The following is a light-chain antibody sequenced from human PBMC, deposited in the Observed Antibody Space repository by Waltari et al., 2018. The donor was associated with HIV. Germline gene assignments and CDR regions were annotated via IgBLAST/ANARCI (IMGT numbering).Light chain of an antibody. J-gene: IGLJ3*02. CDR1: SSDVGSYNL. CDR2: EVY. V-gene: IGLV2-23*02. CDR3: CSYAGSRTHWV. Sequence: QSALTQPASVSGSPGQSITISCTGSSSDVGSYNLVSWYQHHPGKAPKLMIYEVYQRPSGVSNRFSGSKSGDTAFLTISGLQAEDEAAYYCCSYAGSRTHWVFGGGTKLTVL.